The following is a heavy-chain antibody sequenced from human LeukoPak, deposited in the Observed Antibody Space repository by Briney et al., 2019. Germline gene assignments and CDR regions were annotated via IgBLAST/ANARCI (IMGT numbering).Heavy chain of an antibody. J-gene: IGHJ6*02. V-gene: IGHV1-46*01. CDR2: INPSGDNT. CDR3: ARGRGDGSGSHAPKADFYCMDV. D-gene: IGHD3-10*01. CDR1: GYTFTSHC. Sequence: ASVKVSCKASGYTFTSHCVHWVRQAPGQGLEWMGIINPSGDNTNYAQNFQGRVTMTRDTSTSTVYMELSSLRFEDTAVYYCARGRGDGSGSHAPKADFYCMDVWGQGTTVTVS.